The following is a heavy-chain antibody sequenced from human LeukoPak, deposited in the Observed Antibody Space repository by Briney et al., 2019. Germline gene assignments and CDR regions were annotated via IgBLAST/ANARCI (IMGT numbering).Heavy chain of an antibody. D-gene: IGHD2-21*02. Sequence: GRSLRLSCAASGFTFSSYGMHWVRQAPGKGLEWVAVVSYDGSNKYYADSVKGRFTISRDNSKYTLYLQMNSLRVEDTAVYYCAKDLALIIVTDNGMDVWGQGTTVTVS. J-gene: IGHJ6*02. CDR2: VSYDGSNK. V-gene: IGHV3-30*18. CDR1: GFTFSSYG. CDR3: AKDLALIIVTDNGMDV.